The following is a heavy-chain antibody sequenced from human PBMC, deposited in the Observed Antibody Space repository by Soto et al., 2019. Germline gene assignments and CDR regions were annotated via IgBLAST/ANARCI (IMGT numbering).Heavy chain of an antibody. CDR2: IYPGDSDT. V-gene: IGHV5-51*01. CDR1: GYGFDITW. J-gene: IGHJ4*02. D-gene: IGHD3-9*01. Sequence: PGESLKISCKGSGYGFDITWLAWLRQVPGKGLEWVGIIYPGDSDTRYSPSLEGQVTLSVDKSISTAYLQWSSLKDSDTATYYCARLELYFDRTGYFNGWGQGTQVTVSS. CDR3: ARLELYFDRTGYFNG.